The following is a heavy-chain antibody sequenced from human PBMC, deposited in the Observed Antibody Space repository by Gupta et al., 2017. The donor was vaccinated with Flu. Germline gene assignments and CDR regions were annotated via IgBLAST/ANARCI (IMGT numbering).Heavy chain of an antibody. Sequence: EVQLVQSGAEVKKPGESLKISCKGSGYSFTSYWLGWVRQMPGKGLEWMGIIYPGDSDTRYSPSFQGQVTISADKSISTAYLQWSSLKASDTAMYYCAVTKDSSSWEDAFDIWGQGTMVTVSS. CDR2: IYPGDSDT. CDR3: AVTKDSSSWEDAFDI. CDR1: GYSFTSYW. D-gene: IGHD6-13*01. J-gene: IGHJ3*02. V-gene: IGHV5-51*01.